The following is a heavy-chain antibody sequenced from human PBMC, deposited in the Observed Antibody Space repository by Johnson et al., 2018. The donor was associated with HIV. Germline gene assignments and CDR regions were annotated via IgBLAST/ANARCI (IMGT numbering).Heavy chain of an antibody. V-gene: IGHV3-66*03. Sequence: VQLVESGGGLIQPGGSLRLSCAAYGFTVSSNYMSWVRQAPGKGLEWVSVIYSGGSTYYADYVKGRFTISSDNSKNTLYLQMNSLRAEATAVYYCSRDERDYYDSHAFDIWGQGTMVTVSS. CDR3: SRDERDYYDSHAFDI. J-gene: IGHJ3*02. D-gene: IGHD3-22*01. CDR1: GFTVSSNY. CDR2: IYSGGST.